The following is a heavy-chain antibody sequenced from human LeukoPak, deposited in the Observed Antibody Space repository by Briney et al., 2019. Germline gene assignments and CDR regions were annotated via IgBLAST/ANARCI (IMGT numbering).Heavy chain of an antibody. CDR3: ASRMYGSSGRYFHH. Sequence: SDTLSLTCGVSGYSISSSNWWGWLRQPPGKGLGWIGYIHYSGSAYYNPSLKSRVTMSVDTSNNQFSLKLNSVTAVDTAVYYCASRMYGSSGRYFHHWGQGTLVTVSS. J-gene: IGHJ1*01. CDR2: IHYSGSA. CDR1: GYSISSSNW. D-gene: IGHD6-13*01. V-gene: IGHV4-28*01.